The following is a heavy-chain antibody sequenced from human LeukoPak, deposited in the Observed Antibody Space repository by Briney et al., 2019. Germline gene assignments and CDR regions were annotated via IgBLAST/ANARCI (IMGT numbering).Heavy chain of an antibody. CDR1: GGSFSGYY. Sequence: PSETLSLTCAVYGGSFSGYYWSWIRQPPGKGLEWIGEINHSGSTNYDPSLKSRVTISVDTSKNQFSLKLSSVTAADTAVYYCARVFVVVPAAYNWFEPWGQGTLVTVSS. D-gene: IGHD2-2*01. V-gene: IGHV4-34*01. J-gene: IGHJ5*02. CDR2: INHSGST. CDR3: ARVFVVVPAAYNWFEP.